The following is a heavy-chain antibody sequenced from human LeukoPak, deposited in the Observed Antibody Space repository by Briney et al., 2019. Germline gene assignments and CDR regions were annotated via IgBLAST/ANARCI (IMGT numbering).Heavy chain of an antibody. CDR1: EFPFSSYW. J-gene: IGHJ4*02. Sequence: GGSLRLSCAAFEFPFSSYWMHWVRQAPGKGLVGVSRFNSDGSTTTDAEAVKGQFTISRDNAKNTLYLQMNRLRAEDTAVYYCARAGKKVTSSSLTDYWGQGTLVTVSS. D-gene: IGHD6-13*01. V-gene: IGHV3-74*01. CDR3: ARAGKKVTSSSLTDY. CDR2: FNSDGSTT.